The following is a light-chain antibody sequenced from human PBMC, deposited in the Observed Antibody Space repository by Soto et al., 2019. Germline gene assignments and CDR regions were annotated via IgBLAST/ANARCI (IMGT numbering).Light chain of an antibody. CDR2: SDF. V-gene: IGLV1-40*01. CDR1: SSDFGAGHG. CDR3: QAYDNSLRGWV. J-gene: IGLJ3*02. Sequence: QSVLTQSPSVSGAPGQTVTISCTGSSSDFGAGHGVHWFQQVPGTAPKLLIYSDFNRPSGVPARFSGSRSGTSASLAITGLQAEDDATYYCQAYDNSLRGWVFGGGTKLTVL.